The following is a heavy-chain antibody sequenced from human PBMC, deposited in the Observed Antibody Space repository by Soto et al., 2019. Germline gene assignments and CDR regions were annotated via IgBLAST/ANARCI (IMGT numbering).Heavy chain of an antibody. V-gene: IGHV4-34*01. D-gene: IGHD6-13*01. Sequence: QVQLQQWGAGLLKPSETLSLTCAVYGGSFSGYYWSWIRQPPGKGLEWIGEINHSGSTNYNPSLKSRVTISVDTSKNQFSLKLSSVTAADTAVYYCARRGAAAGRRGYFDLWGRGTLVTVSS. CDR1: GGSFSGYY. J-gene: IGHJ2*01. CDR3: ARRGAAAGRRGYFDL. CDR2: INHSGST.